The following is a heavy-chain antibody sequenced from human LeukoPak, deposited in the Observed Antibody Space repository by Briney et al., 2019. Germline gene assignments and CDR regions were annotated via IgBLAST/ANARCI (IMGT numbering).Heavy chain of an antibody. CDR1: GGSISSYY. CDR2: IYYSGTT. V-gene: IGHV4-59*01. CDR3: ARGRVAYCGGDCYDLHDY. Sequence: ASETLSLTCTVSGGSISSYYWSWIRQPPGKGLEWIGYIYYSGTTNYNPSLKSRVTISVDTSKNQFSLKLSSVTAADTAVYYCARGRVAYCGGDCYDLHDYWGQGTLVTVSS. D-gene: IGHD2-21*02. J-gene: IGHJ4*02.